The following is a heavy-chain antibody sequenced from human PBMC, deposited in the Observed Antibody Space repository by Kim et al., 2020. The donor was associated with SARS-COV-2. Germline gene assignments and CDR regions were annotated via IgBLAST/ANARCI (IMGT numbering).Heavy chain of an antibody. CDR2: ISWNSGSI. V-gene: IGHV3-9*01. J-gene: IGHJ1*01. CDR1: GFTFDDYA. CDR3: AKDAGGGRWYYDSSGPLFQH. D-gene: IGHD3-22*01. Sequence: GGSLRLSCAASGFTFDDYAMHWVRQAPGKGLEWVSGISWNSGSIGYADSVKGRFTISRDNAKNSLYLQMNSLRAEDTALYYCAKDAGGGRWYYDSSGPLFQHWGQGTLVTVSS.